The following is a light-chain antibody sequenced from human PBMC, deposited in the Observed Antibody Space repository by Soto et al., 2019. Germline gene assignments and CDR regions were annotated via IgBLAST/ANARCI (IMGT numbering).Light chain of an antibody. J-gene: IGKJ2*01. Sequence: EIVLTQSPGTLSLSPGDSATLSCRTSQSVSSSYLAWYQQKRGQAPRLLIYAASSRATGIPDRFSGSGSGADFTLTISRLEPEDSAVYYCQQHGISPYMYTFGQGTNLEI. CDR2: AAS. CDR1: QSVSSSY. V-gene: IGKV3-20*01. CDR3: QQHGISPYMYT.